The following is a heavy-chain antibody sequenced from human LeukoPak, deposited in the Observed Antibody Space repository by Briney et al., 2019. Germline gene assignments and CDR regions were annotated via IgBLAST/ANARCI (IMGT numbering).Heavy chain of an antibody. V-gene: IGHV3-20*04. Sequence: GGSLRLSCAASGFTFDDYAMNWVRQVPGRGLEWVSGINWNGRITEYADSVKDRFTISRQNTKNSLYLYMNNLGGEDTALYFCARGSVQLWLRDTYYMDVWGKGTTVTVSS. CDR3: ARGSVQLWLRDTYYMDV. D-gene: IGHD5-18*01. CDR1: GFTFDDYA. CDR2: INWNGRIT. J-gene: IGHJ6*03.